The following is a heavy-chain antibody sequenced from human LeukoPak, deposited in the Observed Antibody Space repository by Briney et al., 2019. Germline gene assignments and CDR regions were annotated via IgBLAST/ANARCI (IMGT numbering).Heavy chain of an antibody. D-gene: IGHD3-3*01. CDR3: ASLTREERITIFGVAPFDP. CDR1: GDSISNYY. J-gene: IGHJ5*02. CDR2: IYYSGST. Sequence: KPSETLSLTCTASGDSISNYYWSWIRQSPGKGLEWIGYIYYSGSTNYNPSLKSRVTISVDTSKNQFSLKLSSVTAADTAVYYCASLTREERITIFGVAPFDPWGQGTLVTVSS. V-gene: IGHV4-59*01.